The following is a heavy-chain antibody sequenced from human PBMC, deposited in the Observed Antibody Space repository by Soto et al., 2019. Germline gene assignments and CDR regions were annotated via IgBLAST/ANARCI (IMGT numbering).Heavy chain of an antibody. V-gene: IGHV3-53*04. D-gene: IGHD3-10*01. CDR2: LYSGGAT. CDR3: LRGRYGSQIH. CDR1: GFIVSSNY. Sequence: EVRLVESGGGLVQPGGSLRLSCAASGFIVSSNYMTWVRQAPGKGLEWVSLLYSGGATHYAASVKGRFTISSHSSQNTLFLQMNSRRTEDTATYYCLRGRYGSQIHWGQGTKVTVS. J-gene: IGHJ4*02.